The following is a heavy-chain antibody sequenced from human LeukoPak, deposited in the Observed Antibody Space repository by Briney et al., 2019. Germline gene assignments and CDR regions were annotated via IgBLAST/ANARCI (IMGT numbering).Heavy chain of an antibody. V-gene: IGHV3-23*01. Sequence: GGSLRLSCAASGFTFSSYAMSWVRQAPGKGLDWVSAISGSGGSTYYADSVKGRFTISRDNSKNTLYLQMNSLRAEDTAVYYCAKAQVGVTGFDYWGQGTLVTVSS. J-gene: IGHJ4*02. CDR1: GFTFSSYA. CDR3: AKAQVGVTGFDY. CDR2: ISGSGGST. D-gene: IGHD1-26*01.